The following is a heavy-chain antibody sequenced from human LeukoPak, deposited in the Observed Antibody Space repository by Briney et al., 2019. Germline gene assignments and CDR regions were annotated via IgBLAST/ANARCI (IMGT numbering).Heavy chain of an antibody. CDR1: GGTFSSYA. CDR3: ASPGLAAAGAFDY. Sequence: SVKVSCKAPGGTFSSYAISWVRQAPGQGLEWMGRIIPILGIANYAQKFQGRVTITADKSTSTAYMELSSLRSEDTAVYYCASPGLAAAGAFDYWGQGTLVTVSS. D-gene: IGHD6-13*01. CDR2: IIPILGIA. J-gene: IGHJ4*02. V-gene: IGHV1-69*04.